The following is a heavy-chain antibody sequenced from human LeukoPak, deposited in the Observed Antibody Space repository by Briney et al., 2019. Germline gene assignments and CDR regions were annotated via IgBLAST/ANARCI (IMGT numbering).Heavy chain of an antibody. CDR1: GFTSSSYS. CDR3: ARIWGYCSGGSCYSAGMDV. Sequence: GGSLRLSCAASGFTSSSYSMNWVRQAPGKGLEWVSSISSISSYIYYAESVKGRFTISRDNAKSSLYLQMNSLRAEDTAVYYCARIWGYCSGGSCYSAGMDVWGQGTTVTVSS. V-gene: IGHV3-21*01. J-gene: IGHJ6*02. D-gene: IGHD2-15*01. CDR2: ISSISSYI.